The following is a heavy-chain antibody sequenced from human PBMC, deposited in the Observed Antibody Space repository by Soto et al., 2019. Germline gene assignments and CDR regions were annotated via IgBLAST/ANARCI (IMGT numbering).Heavy chain of an antibody. CDR3: ARYCSSTSCYRKGLDV. V-gene: IGHV4-31*01. J-gene: IGHJ6*02. D-gene: IGHD2-2*01. CDR2: IYYTGTT. CDR1: GAAISRDNYY. Sequence: QVRLQESGPGLVKPSETLSLTCTVSGAAISRDNYYWSWIRHRPGQGLEWIGYIYYTGTTYYNPSLRSPATISVDPSKNQFSLRVISVTAADTAVYFCARYCSSTSCYRKGLDVWGPGTTVTVSS.